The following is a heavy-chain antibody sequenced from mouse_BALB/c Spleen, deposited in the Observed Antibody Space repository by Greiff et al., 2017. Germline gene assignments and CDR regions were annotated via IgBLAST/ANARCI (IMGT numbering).Heavy chain of an antibody. Sequence: VQLQQSGPELVKPGASVKMSCKASGYTFTSYVMHWVKQKPGQGLEWIGYINPYNDGTKYNEKFKGKATLTSDKSSSTAYMELSSLTSEDSAVYYCALITTVVDWYFDVWGAGTTVTVSS. CDR3: ALITTVVDWYFDV. D-gene: IGHD1-1*01. CDR2: INPYNDGT. V-gene: IGHV1-14*01. J-gene: IGHJ1*01. CDR1: GYTFTSYV.